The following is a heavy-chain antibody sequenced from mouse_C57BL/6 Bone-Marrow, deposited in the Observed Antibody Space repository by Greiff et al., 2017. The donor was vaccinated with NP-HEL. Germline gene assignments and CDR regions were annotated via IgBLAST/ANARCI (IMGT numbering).Heavy chain of an antibody. CDR3: ARLELRLRRAWFAY. CDR2: IYPGSGST. V-gene: IGHV1-55*01. D-gene: IGHD3-2*02. CDR1: GYTFTSYW. J-gene: IGHJ3*01. Sequence: QVQLQQSGAELVKPGASVKMSCKASGYTFTSYWITWVKQRPGQGLEWIGDIYPGSGSTNYNEKFKSKATLTVDTSSSTAYMQLSSLTSEDSAVYYCARLELRLRRAWFAYWGQGTLVTVSA.